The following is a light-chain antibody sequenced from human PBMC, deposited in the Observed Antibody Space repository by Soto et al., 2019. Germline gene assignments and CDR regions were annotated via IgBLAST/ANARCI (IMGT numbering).Light chain of an antibody. J-gene: IGKJ4*01. CDR1: QGISSY. CDR3: QQASSFPLT. Sequence: DIQMPQSPSSVSASVGDRVTIACCASQGISSYLAWYQQKPGKAPKLLISDASTLQSAVPPRFSGSGSGTQFTLTISSLQPDDVATYFCQQASSFPLTFGGGTKVEIK. CDR2: DAS. V-gene: IGKV1-12*01.